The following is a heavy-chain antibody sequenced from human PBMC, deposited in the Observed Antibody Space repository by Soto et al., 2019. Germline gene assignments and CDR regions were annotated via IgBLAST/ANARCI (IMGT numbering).Heavy chain of an antibody. D-gene: IGHD3-3*01. J-gene: IGHJ4*02. Sequence: QVQLVQSGAEVKEPGSAVKVSCKAPADSFSSYGISWVRQAPGQGLEWMGGIISIFGTTNYAEKFQGRVTITADESTNTAYMELSSLRSEDTALYYCARVFPDGWVEPGVVRGYLDTWGRGTLVXVSS. CDR2: IISIFGTT. V-gene: IGHV1-69*01. CDR3: ARVFPDGWVEPGVVRGYLDT. CDR1: ADSFSSYG.